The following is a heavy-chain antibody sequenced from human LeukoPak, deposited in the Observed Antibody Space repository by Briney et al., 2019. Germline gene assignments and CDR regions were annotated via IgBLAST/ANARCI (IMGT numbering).Heavy chain of an antibody. CDR3: ARVPGSIFGPGYMDV. Sequence: PSETLSLTCTVSDGSITSNYWSWIRQPPGKGLEWIAYIYYSGSTNYNPSLKSRVTISVDTSKNQFSLKLSSVTAADTAVYYCARVPGSIFGPGYMDVWGKGTTVTVS. D-gene: IGHD3-3*01. CDR1: DGSITSNY. V-gene: IGHV4-59*01. J-gene: IGHJ6*03. CDR2: IYYSGST.